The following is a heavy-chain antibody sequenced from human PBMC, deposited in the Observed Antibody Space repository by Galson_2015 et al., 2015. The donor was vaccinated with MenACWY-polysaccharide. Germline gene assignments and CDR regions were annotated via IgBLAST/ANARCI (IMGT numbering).Heavy chain of an antibody. CDR3: VGTSIVAPRGDY. V-gene: IGHV6-1*01. CDR1: GDSVSSDTAT. D-gene: IGHD7-27*01. J-gene: IGHJ4*02. CDR2: TYYRSKWHN. Sequence: CAISGDSVSSDTATWNWIRQSPSRGLEWLGRTYYRSKWHNDYAVSVSGRISINADTSKSQFSLRLSSVTAADTAVYFCVGTSIVAPRGDYWNQGTLVTVSS.